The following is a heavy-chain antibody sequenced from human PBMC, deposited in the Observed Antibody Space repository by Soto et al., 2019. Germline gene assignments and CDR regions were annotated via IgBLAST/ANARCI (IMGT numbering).Heavy chain of an antibody. J-gene: IGHJ4*02. CDR1: GGSISSSSW. V-gene: IGHV4-4*02. Sequence: PSETLSLTWEVSGGSISSSSWWSLVRQPPGKGLECIGEIYHSGSTNYNPSLKSRVTISVDKSKNQFSLKLSSVTAADTAVYYCARASYGDFDYWGQGTLVTVSS. D-gene: IGHD3-10*01. CDR3: ARASYGDFDY. CDR2: IYHSGST.